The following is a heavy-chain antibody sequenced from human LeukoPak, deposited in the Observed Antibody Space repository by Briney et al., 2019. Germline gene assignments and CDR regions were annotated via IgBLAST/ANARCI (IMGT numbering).Heavy chain of an antibody. J-gene: IGHJ4*02. CDR1: GGSISSYY. D-gene: IGHD4-17*01. CDR2: IYHTGST. V-gene: IGHV4-59*01. CDR3: ARGLNRNDYGDYGY. Sequence: PSETLSLTCTDSGGSISSYYWSWIRQPPGKGLEWIGYIYHTGSTSYNPSLKGRVTISVDTSKNQFSLKLSSVTAADTAVYYCARGLNRNDYGDYGYWGQGTLVTVSS.